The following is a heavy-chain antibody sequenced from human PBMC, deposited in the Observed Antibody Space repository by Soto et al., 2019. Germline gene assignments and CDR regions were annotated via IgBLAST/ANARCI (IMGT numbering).Heavy chain of an antibody. J-gene: IGHJ6*02. CDR2: MNAKSGDT. V-gene: IGHV1-8*01. CDR3: ARGNPFNYAGFDV. Sequence: ASVKVSCKASGYTFSDVDINWLRQASGQGPEWMGWMNAKSGDTFFAQRFQDKFNMTWDTSLSTAYMEVGSLTSDDTAIYYCARGNPFNYAGFDVWGQGTTVTVSS. D-gene: IGHD3-16*01. CDR1: GYTFSDVD.